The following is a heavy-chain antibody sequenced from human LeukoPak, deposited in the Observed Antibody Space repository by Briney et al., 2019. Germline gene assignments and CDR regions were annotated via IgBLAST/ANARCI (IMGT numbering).Heavy chain of an antibody. CDR1: GGSISSGGYY. CDR3: ARDKWGYDFWSGSSYGMDV. CDR2: IYYSGST. Sequence: PSETLSLTCTVSGGSISSGGYYWSWIRQPPGKGLEWIGYIYYSGSTNYNPSLKSRVTISVDTSKNQFSLKLSSVTAADTAVYYCARDKWGYDFWSGSSYGMDVWGQGTTVTVSS. J-gene: IGHJ6*02. V-gene: IGHV4-61*08. D-gene: IGHD3-3*01.